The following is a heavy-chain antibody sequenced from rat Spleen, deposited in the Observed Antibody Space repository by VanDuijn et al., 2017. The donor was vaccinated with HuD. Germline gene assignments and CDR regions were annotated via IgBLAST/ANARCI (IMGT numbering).Heavy chain of an antibody. V-gene: IGHV5-25*01. D-gene: IGHD1-11*01. Sequence: EVQLVESGGGLVQPGRSMKLSCAASGFTFSNYYMAWVRQAPTKGLEWVASISTGGGSTYYRDSVKGRFTISRDNAKSTLYLQMNSLRSEDTATYYCARPSTETYCFDYWGQGVMVTVSS. CDR1: GFTFSNYY. CDR3: ARPSTETYCFDY. CDR2: ISTGGGST. J-gene: IGHJ2*01.